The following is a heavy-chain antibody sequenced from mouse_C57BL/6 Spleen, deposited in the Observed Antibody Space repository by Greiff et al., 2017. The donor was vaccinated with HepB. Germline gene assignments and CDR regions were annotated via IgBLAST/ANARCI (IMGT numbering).Heavy chain of an antibody. J-gene: IGHJ1*03. V-gene: IGHV1-81*01. CDR3: ARGDYDYGWYFDV. Sequence: QVQLQQSGAELARPGASVKLSCKASGYTFTSYGISWVKQSTGQGLEWIGEIYPRSGNTYYNEKFKGKATLTADKSSSTAYMELRSLTSEDSAVYFCARGDYDYGWYFDVWGTGTTVTVSS. CDR1: GYTFTSYG. D-gene: IGHD2-4*01. CDR2: IYPRSGNT.